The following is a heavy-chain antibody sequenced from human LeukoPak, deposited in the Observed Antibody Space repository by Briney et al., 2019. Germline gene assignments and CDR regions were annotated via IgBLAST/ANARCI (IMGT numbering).Heavy chain of an antibody. J-gene: IGHJ4*02. CDR3: AKDLNTGVKQYLDS. D-gene: IGHD2-21*01. CDR2: IRYDGKTE. CDR1: GFPFSSYG. V-gene: IGHV3-30*02. Sequence: GGSLRLSCTGSGFPFSSYGMHWVRQTPGRGLEWVAFIRYDGKTEYYADSVKGRFTIAREDSHSTVHLHMKDLRPDDAAVYFCAKDLNTGVKQYLDSWGQGTLVSVSS.